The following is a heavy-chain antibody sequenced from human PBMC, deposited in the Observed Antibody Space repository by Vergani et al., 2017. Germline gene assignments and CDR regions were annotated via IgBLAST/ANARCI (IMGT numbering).Heavy chain of an antibody. Sequence: QVQLQESGPGLVKPSETLSLTCTVSGGSVSSGSYYWSWIRQAAGKGLEWIGYLYYSGSTNYNPSLKSRVTITVDTSKNQFSLKLSSVTAADTAVYYCARDMAFWSGRYAFDIWGQGTMVTVSS. D-gene: IGHD3-3*01. CDR3: ARDMAFWSGRYAFDI. J-gene: IGHJ3*02. CDR2: LYYSGST. CDR1: GGSVSSGSYY. V-gene: IGHV4-61*10.